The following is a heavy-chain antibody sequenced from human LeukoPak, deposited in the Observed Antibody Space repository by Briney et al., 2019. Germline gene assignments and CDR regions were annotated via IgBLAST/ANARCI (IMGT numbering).Heavy chain of an antibody. Sequence: GGSLRLSCAASGFTFSSYTMDWVRQAPGKGLEWVANIKQDGSEKYYVDSVKGRFTISRDNAKNSLYLQMNSLRAEDTAVYYCARGESRIYYWGQGTLVTVSS. J-gene: IGHJ4*02. CDR1: GFTFSSYT. CDR2: IKQDGSEK. V-gene: IGHV3-7*01. CDR3: ARGESRIYY. D-gene: IGHD1-14*01.